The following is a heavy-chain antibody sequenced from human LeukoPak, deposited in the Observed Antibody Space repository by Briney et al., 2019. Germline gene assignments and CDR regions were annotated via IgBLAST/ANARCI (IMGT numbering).Heavy chain of an antibody. D-gene: IGHD1-26*01. CDR1: GFTFSSYS. Sequence: GGSLSLSCAASGFTFSSYSMNCLRQAPGKGPEWVSYISDSGSSVYYADSVKGRFTISRDNAKNSLYLQMNSLRAEDTAVYYCAREWWGASLGYYYYYGMDVWGQGTTVTVSS. CDR3: AREWWGASLGYYYYYGMDV. V-gene: IGHV3-48*04. CDR2: ISDSGSSV. J-gene: IGHJ6*02.